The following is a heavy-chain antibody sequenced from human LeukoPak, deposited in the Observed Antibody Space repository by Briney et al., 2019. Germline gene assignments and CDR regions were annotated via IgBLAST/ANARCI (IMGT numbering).Heavy chain of an antibody. J-gene: IGHJ4*02. CDR1: GFTFSSYG. V-gene: IGHV3-33*06. CDR3: AKVKSPLDYYDSSGYYDY. CDR2: IWYDGSNK. D-gene: IGHD3-22*01. Sequence: GRSLRLSCAASGFTFSSYGMHWVRQAPGKGLEWVAVIWYDGSNKYYADSVKGRFTISRDNSKNTLYLQMNSLRAEDTALYYCAKVKSPLDYYDSSGYYDYWGQGTLVTVSS.